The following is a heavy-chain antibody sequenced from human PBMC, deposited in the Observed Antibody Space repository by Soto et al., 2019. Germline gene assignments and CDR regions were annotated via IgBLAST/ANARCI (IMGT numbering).Heavy chain of an antibody. CDR3: AKDQVYYDSSGYFGH. J-gene: IGHJ4*02. CDR1: GFTFSSYG. CDR2: ISYDGSNK. V-gene: IGHV3-30*18. Sequence: GGSLRLSCAASGFTFSSYGMHWVRQAPGKWLEWVAVISYDGSNKYYADSVKGRFTISRDNSKNTLYLQMNSLRAEDTAVYYCAKDQVYYDSSGYFGHWGQGXLVTVYS. D-gene: IGHD3-22*01.